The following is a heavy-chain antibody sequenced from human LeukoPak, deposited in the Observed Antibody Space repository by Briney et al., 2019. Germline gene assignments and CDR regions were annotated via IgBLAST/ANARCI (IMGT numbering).Heavy chain of an antibody. D-gene: IGHD6-13*01. CDR1: GFTFSNYA. V-gene: IGHV3-23*01. Sequence: AGGSLRLSCAASGFTFSNYAMSWVRQAPGKGLEWVSVISGTVGTTYYADSVKGRVTISRDNSKNTVYLQMNSLRAEDTAVYYCAKERRGGSSSWPLGYYFDYWGQGALVTVSS. J-gene: IGHJ4*02. CDR2: ISGTVGTT. CDR3: AKERRGGSSSWPLGYYFDY.